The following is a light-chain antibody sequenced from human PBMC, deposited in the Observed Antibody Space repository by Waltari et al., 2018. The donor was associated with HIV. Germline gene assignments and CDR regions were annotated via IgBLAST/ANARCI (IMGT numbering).Light chain of an antibody. V-gene: IGLV3-21*02. Sequence: SYVLTQPPSVSVAPGQTASITCGGNNIGDKSVHWYQKNQGQAPVLVVYDDTDRPSGIPDRFSGSNSGDTATLTISRVEAGDEADYYCQVWDSSNEHPVFGGGTKLSVL. CDR1: NIGDKS. CDR2: DDT. J-gene: IGLJ2*01. CDR3: QVWDSSNEHPV.